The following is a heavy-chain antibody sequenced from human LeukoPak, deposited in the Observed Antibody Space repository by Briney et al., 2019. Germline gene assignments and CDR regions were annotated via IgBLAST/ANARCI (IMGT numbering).Heavy chain of an antibody. J-gene: IGHJ3*02. V-gene: IGHV3-21*01. D-gene: IGHD3-10*01. CDR1: GFTFSSYS. CDR3: ARDLLAVVRGVDDAFDI. CDR2: ISSSSSYI. Sequence: KPAGSLRLSCVASGFTFSSYSMNWVRQAPGKGLGWVSSISSSSSYIYYADSVKGRFTISRDNAKNSLYLQMNSLRAEDTAVYYCARDLLAVVRGVDDAFDIWGQGTKVTVSS.